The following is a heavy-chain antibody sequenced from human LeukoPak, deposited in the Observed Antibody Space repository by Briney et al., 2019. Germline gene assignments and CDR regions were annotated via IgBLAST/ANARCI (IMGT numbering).Heavy chain of an antibody. V-gene: IGHV3-48*04. CDR2: ISSSSSTI. D-gene: IGHD2-15*01. Sequence: GGSLRLSCAASGFTFSSYSMNWVRQAPGKGLEWVSYISSSSSTIYYADSVKGGFTISRDNAKNSLYLQMNSLRAEDTAVYYCARDKVAATGLNDYWGQGTLVTVSS. J-gene: IGHJ4*02. CDR3: ARDKVAATGLNDY. CDR1: GFTFSSYS.